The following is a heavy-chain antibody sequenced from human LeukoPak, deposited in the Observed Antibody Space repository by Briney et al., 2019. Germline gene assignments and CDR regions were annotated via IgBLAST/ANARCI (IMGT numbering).Heavy chain of an antibody. Sequence: SETLSLTCAVSGGSISSGDYSWSWIRQPPGKGLEWIGYIYHSGSTLYNPSLKSRVTISVDRSKNQFSLKLSSVTAADTAVYYYAADYGSGSYRFDCWGQGTLVTVSS. CDR3: AADYGSGSYRFDC. CDR1: GGSISSGDYS. V-gene: IGHV4-30-2*01. CDR2: IYHSGST. D-gene: IGHD3-10*01. J-gene: IGHJ4*02.